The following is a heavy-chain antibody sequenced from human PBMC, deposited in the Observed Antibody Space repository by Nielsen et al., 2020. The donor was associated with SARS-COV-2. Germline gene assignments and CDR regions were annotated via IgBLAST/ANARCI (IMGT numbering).Heavy chain of an antibody. CDR2: ISYEGSKQ. CDR1: AFGFNNYG. V-gene: IGHV3-30*18. CDR3: AKDRATFMIYFRRGGPDY. D-gene: IGHD3/OR15-3a*01. J-gene: IGHJ4*02. Sequence: GGSLRLSCAASAFGFNNYGMHWVRQAPAKGLEWVAYISYEGSKQFYADSVKGRFTISRDSSKTTLYLQMNSLRAEDTAMYYCAKDRATFMIYFRRGGPDYWGQGTLVTVSS.